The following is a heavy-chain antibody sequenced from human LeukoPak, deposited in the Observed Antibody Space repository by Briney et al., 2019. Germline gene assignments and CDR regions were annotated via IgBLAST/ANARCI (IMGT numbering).Heavy chain of an antibody. CDR1: GFTFGDYA. D-gene: IGHD6-13*01. CDR2: IRSKAYGGTT. Sequence: PGGSLRLSCTASGFTFGDYAMSWFRQAPGKGLEWVGFIRSKAYGGTTEYAASVKGRFTTSRDDSKSIAYLQMNSLKTEDTAVYYCTQGIAAAGSRGYYFDYWGQGTLVTVSS. J-gene: IGHJ4*02. CDR3: TQGIAAAGSRGYYFDY. V-gene: IGHV3-49*03.